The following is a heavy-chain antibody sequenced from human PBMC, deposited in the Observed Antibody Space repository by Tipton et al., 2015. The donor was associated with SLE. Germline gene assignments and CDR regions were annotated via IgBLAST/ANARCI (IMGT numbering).Heavy chain of an antibody. CDR2: IYYSGST. D-gene: IGHD6-13*01. Sequence: TLSLTCTVSGGSISSHYWSWIRQPPGKGLEWIGYIYYSGSTNYNPSLKSRVTISVDTSKNQLSLKLSSVTAADTAVYYCAIAAAGSDAFDIWGQGTMVTVSS. CDR3: AIAAAGSDAFDI. CDR1: GGSISSHY. J-gene: IGHJ3*02. V-gene: IGHV4-59*11.